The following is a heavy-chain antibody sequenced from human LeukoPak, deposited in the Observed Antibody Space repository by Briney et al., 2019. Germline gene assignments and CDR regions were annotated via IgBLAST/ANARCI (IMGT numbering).Heavy chain of an antibody. CDR3: ARESLGPPYYFDY. J-gene: IGHJ4*02. CDR2: IYTSGST. D-gene: IGHD1-26*01. Sequence: SQTLSLTCNVSGGSISSGSDYWSWIRQLAGKGLEWIGRIYTSGSTNYNPSLKSRVTISVDTSKNQFSLKLTSVTAADTAVYYCARESLGPPYYFDYWGQGTLVTVSS. V-gene: IGHV4-61*02. CDR1: GGSISSGSDY.